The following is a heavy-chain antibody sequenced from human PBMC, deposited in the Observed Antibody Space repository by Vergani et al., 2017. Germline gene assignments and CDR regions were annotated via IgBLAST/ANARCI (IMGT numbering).Heavy chain of an antibody. CDR1: GGTFSSYT. V-gene: IGHV1-69*04. CDR3: ARGAAKGYFDY. CDR2: IIPILGIA. Sequence: QVQLVQSGAEVKKPGSSVKVSCKASGGTFSSYTISWVRQAPGQGLEWMGRIIPILGIANYAQKFQGRVTITADTSTSTAYMELSSLRSEDTAVYYCARGAAKGYFDYWGQGTLVTVSS. D-gene: IGHD6-25*01. J-gene: IGHJ4*02.